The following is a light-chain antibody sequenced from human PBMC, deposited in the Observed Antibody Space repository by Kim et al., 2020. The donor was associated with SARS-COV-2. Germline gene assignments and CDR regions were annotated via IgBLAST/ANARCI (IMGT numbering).Light chain of an antibody. Sequence: ASVKLTCTLGSGHSNYAIAWHQQQPGKGPRYLMKINRDGSHTKGDGIPDRFSGSRSGAERYLTISSLQSEDEADYYCQTWDTGIRVFGGGTQLTVL. V-gene: IGLV4-69*01. CDR2: INRDGSH. CDR3: QTWDTGIRV. J-gene: IGLJ3*02. CDR1: SGHSNYA.